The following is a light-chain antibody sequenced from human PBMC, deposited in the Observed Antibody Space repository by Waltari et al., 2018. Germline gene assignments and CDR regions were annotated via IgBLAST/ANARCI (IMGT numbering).Light chain of an antibody. V-gene: IGKV3-20*01. CDR2: GAS. Sequence: EILLTQSPGTLSLSPGERATLSCRASQSVSRFLAWYQQKPGQAPRLLISGASSRATGIPDRFSGSGSGTDFSLTISRLEPEDFAVYYCQKYDRLPATFGQGTKVEIK. J-gene: IGKJ1*01. CDR1: QSVSRF. CDR3: QKYDRLPAT.